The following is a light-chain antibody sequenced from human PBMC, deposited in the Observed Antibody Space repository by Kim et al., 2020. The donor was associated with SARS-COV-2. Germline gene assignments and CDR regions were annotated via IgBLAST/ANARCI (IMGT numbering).Light chain of an antibody. J-gene: IGKJ3*01. Sequence: DIVMTQSPDSLAVSLGERATINCKSSQSVLYSSNNENFLAWYQQKPGQPPKLLIYWASTRESGVPVRFSGSGSGTDFTLTISSLQAEDVSVYYCQQYYSTPFTFGPGTKVDIK. V-gene: IGKV4-1*01. CDR1: QSVLYSSNNENF. CDR2: WAS. CDR3: QQYYSTPFT.